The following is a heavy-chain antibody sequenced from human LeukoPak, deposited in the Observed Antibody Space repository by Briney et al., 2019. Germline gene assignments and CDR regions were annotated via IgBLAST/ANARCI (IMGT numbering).Heavy chain of an antibody. CDR2: IYYSGCT. D-gene: IGHD6-6*01. J-gene: IGHJ4*02. V-gene: IGHV4-59*01. CDR3: AREVGYFGSSFDY. Sequence: SATLSLTCTVSGGSISSYYWSWIRQPPGKGLEWIGYIYYSGCTNYNPSLKSRVTISADTSKNQFSLKLSSVTAADTAVYYCAREVGYFGSSFDYWGQGTLVTVSS. CDR1: GGSISSYY.